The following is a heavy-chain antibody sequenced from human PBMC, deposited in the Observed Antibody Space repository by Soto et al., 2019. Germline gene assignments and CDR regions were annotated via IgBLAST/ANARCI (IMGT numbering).Heavy chain of an antibody. CDR1: GFTFSSYG. D-gene: IGHD1-26*01. CDR3: ARSGGIGVYYFDY. CDR2: ISYDGSNK. V-gene: IGHV3-30*03. Sequence: GGSLRLSCAASGFTFSSYGMHWVRQAPGKGLEWVAVISYDGSNKYYADSVKGRFTISRDNSKNTLYLQMNSLRAEDTAVYYCARSGGIGVYYFDYWGQGTLVTVSS. J-gene: IGHJ4*02.